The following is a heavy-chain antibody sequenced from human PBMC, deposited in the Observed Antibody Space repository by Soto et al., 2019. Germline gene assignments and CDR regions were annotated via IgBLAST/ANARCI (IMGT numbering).Heavy chain of an antibody. J-gene: IGHJ5*02. CDR1: GYTFTSYG. CDR3: ARRPRTGTGIGWFDP. D-gene: IGHD1-1*01. V-gene: IGHV1-18*01. CDR2: ISAYNGNT. Sequence: QVQLVQSGAEVKKPGASVKVSCKALGYTFTSYGISWVRQAPGQGLEWMGWISAYNGNTNYAQNLQGRVTMTTDTSTSTAYMELRSLTSDGTAVYYCARRPRTGTGIGWFDPWGQGTLVIVSS.